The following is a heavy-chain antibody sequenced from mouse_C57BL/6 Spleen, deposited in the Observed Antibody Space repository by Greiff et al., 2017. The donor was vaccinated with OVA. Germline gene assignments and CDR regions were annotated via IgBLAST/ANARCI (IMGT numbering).Heavy chain of an antibody. Sequence: EVQGVESGGGLVKPGGSLKLSCAASGFTFSSYTMSWVRQTPEKRLEWVATISGGGGNTYYPDTVKGRFTISRDNAKNTLYLQMSSLRSEDTALYYCARNPHYYGSSRGYFDVWGTGTTVTVSS. CDR2: ISGGGGNT. CDR1: GFTFSSYT. D-gene: IGHD1-1*01. V-gene: IGHV5-9*01. CDR3: ARNPHYYGSSRGYFDV. J-gene: IGHJ1*03.